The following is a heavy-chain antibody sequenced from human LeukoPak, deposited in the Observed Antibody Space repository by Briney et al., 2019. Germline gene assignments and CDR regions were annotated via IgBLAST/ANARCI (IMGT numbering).Heavy chain of an antibody. CDR3: AKDLAGTVTTFWDY. D-gene: IGHD4-17*01. V-gene: IGHV3-23*01. Sequence: LGGSLRLSCAASGFTFSSYAMSWVRQAPGKGLEWVSAISGSGSGTYYADSVKGRFTISRDNSKNTLYLQMSSLTAEDTAVYYCAKDLAGTVTTFWDYWGQGTLVTVSS. J-gene: IGHJ4*02. CDR2: ISGSGSGT. CDR1: GFTFSSYA.